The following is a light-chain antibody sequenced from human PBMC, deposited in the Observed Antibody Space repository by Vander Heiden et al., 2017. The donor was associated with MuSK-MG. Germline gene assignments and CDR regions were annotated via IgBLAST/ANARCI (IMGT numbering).Light chain of an antibody. CDR2: GAS. CDR1: ESVSSN. V-gene: IGKV3-15*01. CDR3: QQHNNWPPYT. J-gene: IGKJ2*01. Sequence: EIVMTQSPATLSVSPGERAALSCRASESVSSNLAWYQQKPGQAPRLLIYGASTRATGIPARFTGSGSGTEFTLTISSLQSEDFAVYYCQQHNNWPPYTFGQGTKVEIK.